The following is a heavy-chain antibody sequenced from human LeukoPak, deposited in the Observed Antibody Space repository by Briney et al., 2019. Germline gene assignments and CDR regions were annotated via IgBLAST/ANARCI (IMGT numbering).Heavy chain of an antibody. Sequence: GGSLRLSCAGPGFTFNSHSMNWVRQAPGQGLEWVSSISSGSSYIYYADSVKGRFTISRDNAKNSLNLQMNSLRAEDTAVYYCARGYDILTGYYLREPNFDYWGQGTPVTVSS. J-gene: IGHJ4*02. D-gene: IGHD3-9*01. V-gene: IGHV3-21*01. CDR1: GFTFNSHS. CDR3: ARGYDILTGYYLREPNFDY. CDR2: ISSGSSYI.